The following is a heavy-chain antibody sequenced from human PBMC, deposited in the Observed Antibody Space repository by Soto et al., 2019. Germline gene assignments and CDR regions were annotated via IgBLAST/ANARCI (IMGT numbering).Heavy chain of an antibody. CDR2: LIPVFGSP. CDR1: GGTFSKDA. CDR3: TRVLGYSFEPGKTRYYAMDV. Sequence: QVQLVQSGAEVKKPGSSVTVSCKTSGGTFSKDAINWVRQAPGQGLEWMGLLIPVFGSPIYAQKFQGRISITADESTSTGFMDVSRLRSEDTAVYYCTRVLGYSFEPGKTRYYAMDVWGQGTTVSVSS. J-gene: IGHJ6*02. D-gene: IGHD5-18*01. V-gene: IGHV1-69*01.